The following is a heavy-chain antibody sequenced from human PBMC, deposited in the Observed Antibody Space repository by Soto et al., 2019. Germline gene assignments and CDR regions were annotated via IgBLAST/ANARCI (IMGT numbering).Heavy chain of an antibody. V-gene: IGHV3-48*03. D-gene: IGHD2-2*02. CDR3: ARDLRLYPLLYWDYYCGIGV. J-gene: IGHJ6*02. CDR2: ISSSGSTI. Sequence: SLRLSCAASGFTYSSYEINWVRQAPGQGLEWVSYISSSGSTIYYADSVKGRFTIARDNAKNSLYLQMNSLRAEDTAVYYCARDLRLYPLLYWDYYCGIGVWGQGTTVTVSS. CDR1: GFTYSSYE.